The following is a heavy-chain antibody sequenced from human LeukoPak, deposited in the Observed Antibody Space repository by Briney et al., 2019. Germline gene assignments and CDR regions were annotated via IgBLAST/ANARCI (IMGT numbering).Heavy chain of an antibody. CDR2: ISYGGTT. J-gene: IGHJ6*02. Sequence: PSQTLSLTCTVSGGSISSGTYHWSWIRQYPEKGLEWIGHISYGGTTYYNPSLKSQVTISLDTSRNHFSLKLNSVTAADTAVYYCARSGGYDGMDVWGQGTTVTVSS. CDR3: ARSGGYDGMDV. V-gene: IGHV4-31*01. CDR1: GGSISSGTYH. D-gene: IGHD3-16*01.